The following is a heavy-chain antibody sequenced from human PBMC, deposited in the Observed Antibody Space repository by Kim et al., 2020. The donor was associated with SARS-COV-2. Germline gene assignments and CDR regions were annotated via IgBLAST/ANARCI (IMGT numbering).Heavy chain of an antibody. J-gene: IGHJ4*02. CDR1: GFTLTSCA. V-gene: IGHV3-23*01. CDR3: AKGKERAGGQMAF. Sequence: GGSLRLSCEASGFTLTSCAMNWVRQAPGKGLEWVAGIDANGVGTYYADSVKGRFVISRDTSTSTVYLHLSSLRVEDTGIYFCAKGKERAGGQMAFWGQGT. D-gene: IGHD3-16*01. CDR2: IDANGVGT.